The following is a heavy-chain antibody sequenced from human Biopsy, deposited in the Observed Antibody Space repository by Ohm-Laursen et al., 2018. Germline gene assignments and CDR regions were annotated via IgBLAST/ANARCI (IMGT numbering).Heavy chain of an antibody. Sequence: GTLSLTCAVYGGSFSDYFWNWIRQPPGKGLEWIGEINQSGSTKYNPSLKRRATLSADSSNSQFSLRLTSVTAADTAIYYCARGSGYFKLDVWGQGTTVTVSS. CDR3: ARGSGYFKLDV. D-gene: IGHD5-12*01. J-gene: IGHJ6*02. CDR1: GGSFSDYF. V-gene: IGHV4-34*01. CDR2: INQSGST.